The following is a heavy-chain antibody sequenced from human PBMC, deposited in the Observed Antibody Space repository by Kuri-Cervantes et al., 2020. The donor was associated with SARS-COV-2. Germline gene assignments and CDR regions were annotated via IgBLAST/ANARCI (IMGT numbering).Heavy chain of an antibody. CDR3: AKDIGGFLEWLTYGMDV. Sequence: GGSLRLSCAASGFTFSSYSMNWVRQAPGKGLEWVSSISSSSSYIYYADSVKGRFTISRDNSKNTLYLQMNSLRAEDTAVYYCAKDIGGFLEWLTYGMDVWGQGTTVTVSS. CDR1: GFTFSSYS. J-gene: IGHJ6*02. CDR2: ISSSSSYI. V-gene: IGHV3-21*04. D-gene: IGHD3-3*01.